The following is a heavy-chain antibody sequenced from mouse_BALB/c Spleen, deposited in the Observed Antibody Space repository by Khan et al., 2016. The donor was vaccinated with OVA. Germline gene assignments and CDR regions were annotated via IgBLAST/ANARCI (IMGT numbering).Heavy chain of an antibody. D-gene: IGHD1-1*02. V-gene: IGHV5-6*01. CDR3: TRLSYYYNSEGFAY. CDR2: ISSGGHYT. J-gene: IGHJ3*01. CDR1: GFTFSTYG. Sequence: EVELVESGGDLVKPGGSLKLSCAASGFTFSTYGMSWVRQTPDMRLEWVATISSGGHYTCYPDSVKGRFTISRDNAKNTLYLQMSSLKSEDTAIYYCTRLSYYYNSEGFAYWGQGTLVTVSA.